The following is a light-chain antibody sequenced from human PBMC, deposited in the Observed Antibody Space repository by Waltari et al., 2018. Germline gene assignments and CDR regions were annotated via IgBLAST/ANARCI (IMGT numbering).Light chain of an antibody. CDR2: ASS. J-gene: IGKJ1*01. CDR1: QSISSY. Sequence: DIQMTQSPSSLSASVGDRVTITCRASQSISSYLNWYQQKPGKAPKLLIYASSSLQSGVPSMFRGSGSGTDFTLTISSLQPEDFATYYCQQSYSTPWTFGQGTKVEIK. V-gene: IGKV1-39*01. CDR3: QQSYSTPWT.